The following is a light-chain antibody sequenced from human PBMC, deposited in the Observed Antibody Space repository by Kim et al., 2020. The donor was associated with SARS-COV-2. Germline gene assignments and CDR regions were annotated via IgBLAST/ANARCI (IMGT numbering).Light chain of an antibody. Sequence: SPGQSVTISRTGTSSDVGGYNYVSWYQQHPGKAPKLMIYDVSKRPSGVPDRFSGSKSGNTASLTISGLQAEDEADYYCCSYAGSWVFGGGTQLTVL. J-gene: IGLJ3*02. V-gene: IGLV2-11*01. CDR1: SSDVGGYNY. CDR3: CSYAGSWV. CDR2: DVS.